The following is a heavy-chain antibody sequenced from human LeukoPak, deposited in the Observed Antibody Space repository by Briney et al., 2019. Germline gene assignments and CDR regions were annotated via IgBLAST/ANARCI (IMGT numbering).Heavy chain of an antibody. CDR1: GYTFTSYD. D-gene: IGHD3-10*01. CDR3: ARGIITMVRGAPGDY. CDR2: MNPNSGNT. V-gene: IGHV1-8*01. J-gene: IGHJ4*02. Sequence: ASVKVSCKASGYTFTSYDINWVRQATGQGLEWMGWMNPNSGNTGYAQKFQGRVTMTRDTSISTAYMELSRLRSDDTAVYYCARGIITMVRGAPGDYWGQGTLVNVSS.